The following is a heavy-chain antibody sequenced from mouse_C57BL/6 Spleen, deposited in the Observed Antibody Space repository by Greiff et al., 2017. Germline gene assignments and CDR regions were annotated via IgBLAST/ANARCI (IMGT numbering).Heavy chain of an antibody. Sequence: EVKVEESGGGLVKPGGSLKLSCAASGFTFSSYAMSWVRQTPEKRLEWVATISDGGSYTYYPNNVKGRYTISRDNAKNNLYLQMSHLKSEDTAMYYGASPYYYGSRGYAMDYWGQGTSVTVSS. CDR2: ISDGGSYT. V-gene: IGHV5-4*03. D-gene: IGHD1-1*01. CDR3: ASPYYYGSRGYAMDY. J-gene: IGHJ4*01. CDR1: GFTFSSYA.